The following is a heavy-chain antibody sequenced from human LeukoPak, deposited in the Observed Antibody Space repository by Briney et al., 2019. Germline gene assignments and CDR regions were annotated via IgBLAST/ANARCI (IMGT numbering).Heavy chain of an antibody. CDR2: INPNSGGT. D-gene: IGHD2/OR15-2a*01. CDR1: GYTFIDYN. J-gene: IGHJ4*02. V-gene: IGHV1-2*02. CDR3: ARLGPFEGTI. Sequence: ASVKVSCKASGYTFIDYNMHWVRQAPGQGLEWMGWINPNSGGTNYAQKFQGRVTMTRDTSISTACMELSSLRYDDTAVYYCARLGPFEGTIWGQGTLVTVSS.